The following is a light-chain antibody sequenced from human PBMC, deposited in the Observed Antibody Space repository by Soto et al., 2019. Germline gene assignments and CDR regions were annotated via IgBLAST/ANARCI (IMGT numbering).Light chain of an antibody. V-gene: IGKV3-15*01. CDR2: GAS. CDR1: QSIRSN. Sequence: DIVMTQSPDTLSVSPGEGATLSCRVSQSIRSNLAWYQQRPGQAPRLLMYGASTRADGIPARFTGSGSGTEFTLTISSLQSEDFAVYYCQQYHIWPPWTSGQGTMVDI. CDR3: QQYHIWPPWT. J-gene: IGKJ1*01.